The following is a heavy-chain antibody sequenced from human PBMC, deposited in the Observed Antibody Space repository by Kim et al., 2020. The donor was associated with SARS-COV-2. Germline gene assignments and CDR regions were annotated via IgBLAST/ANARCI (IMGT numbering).Heavy chain of an antibody. D-gene: IGHD1-1*01. CDR3: AREAQPYAGNFDF. CDR2: ISSSSTFS. V-gene: IGHV3-11*05. CDR1: GFTFSDFY. J-gene: IGHJ4*02. Sequence: GGSLRLSCAVSGFTFSDFYMSWIRQAPGKGLEWVSYISSSSTFSTYADSVKGRFTISRDNAKDSLFLQLNSLTPDDTAVYYCAREAQPYAGNFDFWGRGTLVTVSA.